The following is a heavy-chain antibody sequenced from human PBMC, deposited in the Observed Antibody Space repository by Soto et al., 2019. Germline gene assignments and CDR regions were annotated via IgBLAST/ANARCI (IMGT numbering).Heavy chain of an antibody. Sequence: GGSLRLSCAASGFTFSSYAMHWVRQAPGKGLEWVAVISYDGSNKYYADSVKGRFTISRDNSKNTLYLQMNSLRAEDTAVYYCAREAGYNSVVFDYWGQGTLVTVSS. CDR3: AREAGYNSVVFDY. CDR2: ISYDGSNK. J-gene: IGHJ4*02. D-gene: IGHD5-12*01. V-gene: IGHV3-30-3*01. CDR1: GFTFSSYA.